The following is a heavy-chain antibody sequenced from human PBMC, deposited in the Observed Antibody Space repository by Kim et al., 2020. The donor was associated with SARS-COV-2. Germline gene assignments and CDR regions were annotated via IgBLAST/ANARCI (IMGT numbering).Heavy chain of an antibody. J-gene: IGHJ4*02. CDR3: ARAGLYYYDSSGYYPY. V-gene: IGHV1-2*04. CDR2: INPNSGGT. CDR1: GYTFTGYY. Sequence: ASVKVSCKASGYTFTGYYMHWVRQAPGQGLEWMGWINPNSGGTNYAQKFQGWVTMTRDTSISTAYMELSRLRSDDTAVYYCARAGLYYYDSSGYYPYWGQRTLVTVSS. D-gene: IGHD3-22*01.